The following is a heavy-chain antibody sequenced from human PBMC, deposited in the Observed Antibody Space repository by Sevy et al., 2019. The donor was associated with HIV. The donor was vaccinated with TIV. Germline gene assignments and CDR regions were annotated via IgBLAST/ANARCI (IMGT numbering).Heavy chain of an antibody. V-gene: IGHV4-38-2*01. Sequence: SETLSLTCAVSGYSISSGYYWGWIQQPPGKGLEWIGSIYHSGSTYYNPSLKSRVTISVDTSKNQFSLKLSSVTAADTAVYYCARLPYSSSSAGFGYWGQGTLVTVSS. CDR3: ARLPYSSSSAGFGY. CDR2: IYHSGST. D-gene: IGHD6-13*01. CDR1: GYSISSGYY. J-gene: IGHJ4*02.